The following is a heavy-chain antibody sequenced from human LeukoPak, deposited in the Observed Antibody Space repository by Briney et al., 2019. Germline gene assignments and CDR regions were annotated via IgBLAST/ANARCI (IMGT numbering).Heavy chain of an antibody. J-gene: IGHJ5*02. Sequence: SVKVSCTASGGPFSSYAISWVRQAPGQGLEWMGGIIPIFGTANYAQKFQGRVTITTDESTSTAYMELSSLRCDDTAVYYSARGGLNHWFDPWGQGTLVTVSS. CDR3: ARGGLNHWFDP. CDR2: IIPIFGTA. CDR1: GGPFSSYA. V-gene: IGHV1-69*05.